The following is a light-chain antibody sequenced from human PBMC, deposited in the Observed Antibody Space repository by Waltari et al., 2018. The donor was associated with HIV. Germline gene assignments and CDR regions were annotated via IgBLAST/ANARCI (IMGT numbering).Light chain of an antibody. Sequence: EIVMTQSPGTLSVSPGERATLSCRASQSVSSKLAWYQQKPGQAHRLLIYGASTRATGIPGRVSGSGSGTEFTLTISSLQSEDSAVYYCQQYNNWPPWTFGQGTKVEIK. CDR2: GAS. J-gene: IGKJ1*01. CDR3: QQYNNWPPWT. CDR1: QSVSSK. V-gene: IGKV3-15*01.